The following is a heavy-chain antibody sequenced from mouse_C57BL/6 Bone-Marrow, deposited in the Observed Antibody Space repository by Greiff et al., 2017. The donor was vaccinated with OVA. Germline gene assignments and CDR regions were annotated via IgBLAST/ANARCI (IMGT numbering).Heavy chain of an antibody. J-gene: IGHJ1*03. Sequence: QSGPGLVKPSQSLSLTCSVTGYSITSGYYWNWIRQFPGNKLEWMGYISYDGSNNYNPSLKNRISITRDTSKNQFFLKLNSVTTEDTATYYCARGGIYSNYGYFDVWGTGTTVTVSS. CDR1: GYSITSGYY. V-gene: IGHV3-6*01. CDR3: ARGGIYSNYGYFDV. D-gene: IGHD2-5*01. CDR2: ISYDGSN.